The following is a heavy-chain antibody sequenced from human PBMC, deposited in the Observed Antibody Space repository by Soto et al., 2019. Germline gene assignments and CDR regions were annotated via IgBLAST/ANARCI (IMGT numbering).Heavy chain of an antibody. CDR3: ARRSSGWYDY. Sequence: EVQLLESGGGLVQPGGCLRLSCAASGFTFSSYAMSWVRQAPGKGLEWVSAISGSGGSTYYADSVKGRFTISRDNSKNTLYLQMNSLKAEDTAVYYCARRSSGWYDYWGQGTLVTVSS. J-gene: IGHJ4*02. CDR1: GFTFSSYA. CDR2: ISGSGGST. V-gene: IGHV3-23*01. D-gene: IGHD6-19*01.